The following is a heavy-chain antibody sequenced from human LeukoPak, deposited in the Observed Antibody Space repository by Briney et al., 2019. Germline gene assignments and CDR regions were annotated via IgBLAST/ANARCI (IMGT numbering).Heavy chain of an antibody. CDR1: GGSFSGYY. Sequence: SETLSLTCAVYGGSFSGYYWSWIRQPPGKGLEWIGEINHSGSTNYNPSLKSRVTISVDTSKNQFSLKLSSVTAADTAVYYCARGGLDYYDSSGYYGYWGQGTLVTVSS. V-gene: IGHV4-34*01. CDR3: ARGGLDYYDSSGYYGY. J-gene: IGHJ4*02. CDR2: INHSGST. D-gene: IGHD3-22*01.